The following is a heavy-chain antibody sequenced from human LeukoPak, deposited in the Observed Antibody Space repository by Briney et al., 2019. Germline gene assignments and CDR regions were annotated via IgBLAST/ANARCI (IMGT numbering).Heavy chain of an antibody. Sequence: GVSVKVSCKASGGTFSSYAISWVRQAPGQGLEWMGGVIPIFGTANYAQKFQGRVTITADESTSTAYMELSSLRSEDTAVYYCALAYDGSGSSVFDYWGQGTLVTVSS. CDR3: ALAYDGSGSSVFDY. CDR1: GGTFSSYA. D-gene: IGHD3-10*01. CDR2: VIPIFGTA. J-gene: IGHJ4*02. V-gene: IGHV1-69*13.